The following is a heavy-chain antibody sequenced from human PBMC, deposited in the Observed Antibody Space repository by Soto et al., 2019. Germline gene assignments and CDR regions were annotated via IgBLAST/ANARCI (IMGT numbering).Heavy chain of an antibody. CDR3: ALPSPEYSSSWYYH. D-gene: IGHD6-13*01. CDR2: IYWNDDK. J-gene: IGHJ5*02. CDR1: GFSLSTSGVG. Sequence: QITLKESGPTLVKPTQTLTLTCTFSGFSLSTSGVGVGWFRQPPGKALEWLALIYWNDDKRYSPSLKSRLTITKDNTKNQVVLTMTNMDPVDTATYYCALPSPEYSSSWYYHWGQGTLVTVSS. V-gene: IGHV2-5*01.